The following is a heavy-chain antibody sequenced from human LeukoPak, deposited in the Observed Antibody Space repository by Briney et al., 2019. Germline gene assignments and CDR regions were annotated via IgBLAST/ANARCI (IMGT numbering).Heavy chain of an antibody. V-gene: IGHV1-18*01. D-gene: IGHD2/OR15-2a*01. CDR1: GYSFTDYG. CDR2: ISGRNGNT. J-gene: IGHJ4*02. CDR3: ARDHALWSNCFGY. Sequence: AASVTVSCKASGYSFTDYGITWVRQAPGQGLEWMGWISGRNGNTNYSQRLQGRVTMTTDTSTSTAYMELRSMTSDDTAVYYCARDHALWSNCFGYWGQGTLVTVSS.